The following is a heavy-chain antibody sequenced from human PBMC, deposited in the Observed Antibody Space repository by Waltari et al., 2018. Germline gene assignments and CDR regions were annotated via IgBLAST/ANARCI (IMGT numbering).Heavy chain of an antibody. J-gene: IGHJ4*02. CDR3: ARDQSSGYFGY. V-gene: IGHV4-31*03. D-gene: IGHD3-22*01. CDR1: GGSISSGGYY. Sequence: QVQLQESGPGLVKPSQTLSLTCTFSGGSISSGGYYWRWIRQHPGKGLEWIGYIYYSGSTYYNPSLKSRVTISVDTSKNQFSLKLSSVTAADTAVYYCARDQSSGYFGYWGQGTLVTVSS. CDR2: IYYSGST.